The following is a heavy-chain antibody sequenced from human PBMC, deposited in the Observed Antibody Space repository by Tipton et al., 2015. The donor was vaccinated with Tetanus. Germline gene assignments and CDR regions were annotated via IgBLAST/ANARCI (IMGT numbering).Heavy chain of an antibody. D-gene: IGHD1-26*01. Sequence: TLSLTCTVPGGSISSGGYYWSWIRQHPGKGLEWIGDIYYSGSTYYNPSLKSRVTLSVDTSKNQFSLKLNSVTAADTAVYYCARDQARGARGWNYFDYWGQGTLVTVSS. J-gene: IGHJ4*02. V-gene: IGHV4-31*03. CDR2: IYYSGST. CDR1: GGSISSGGYY. CDR3: ARDQARGARGWNYFDY.